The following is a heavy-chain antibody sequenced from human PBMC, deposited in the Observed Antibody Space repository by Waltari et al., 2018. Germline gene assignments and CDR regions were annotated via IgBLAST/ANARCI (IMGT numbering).Heavy chain of an antibody. Sequence: QMELQESGPRLVKPSETLSLTCNVSGDSISGSRNYWAWLRQPPGKNLQWSGSIYYSGTTYYNPSLTGRFAISVDTSRNQFSLNVNSVTAADTGIYYCARQLRFVDWIPRYFDSWGRGTLATVSS. J-gene: IGHJ4*02. CDR2: IYYSGTT. CDR3: ARQLRFVDWIPRYFDS. CDR1: GDSISGSRNY. V-gene: IGHV4-39*01. D-gene: IGHD3-3*01.